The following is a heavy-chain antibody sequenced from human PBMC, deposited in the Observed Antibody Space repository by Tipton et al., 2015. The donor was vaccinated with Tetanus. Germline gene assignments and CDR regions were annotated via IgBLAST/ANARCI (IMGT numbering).Heavy chain of an antibody. CDR2: ISQTGST. CDR1: GGSINNSAW. D-gene: IGHD5-18*01. V-gene: IGHV4-4*02. CDR3: VRGRGLGAYSYGFEY. Sequence: GLVKPSGTLSLTCTVSGGSINNSAWWSWVRQPPGKGLEWIGEISQTGSTNHNLSLRSRVTLSVDKSKNQFSLKVTSVTAADTAVYYCVRGRGLGAYSYGFEYWGQGALVTVSS. J-gene: IGHJ4*02.